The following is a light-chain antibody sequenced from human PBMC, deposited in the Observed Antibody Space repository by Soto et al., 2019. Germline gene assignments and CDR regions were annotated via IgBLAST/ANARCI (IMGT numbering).Light chain of an antibody. CDR3: HKYNSAPPT. Sequence: IQMTQSPSSLSACVGDRVTITCRASQGISNYLAWYQQRPGKVPKLLIYAASTLQSGVPSRFSGSGSGTDFTLTISSLQPEDVATYYCHKYNSAPPTFGQGTKVDIK. CDR1: QGISNY. J-gene: IGKJ1*01. CDR2: AAS. V-gene: IGKV1-27*01.